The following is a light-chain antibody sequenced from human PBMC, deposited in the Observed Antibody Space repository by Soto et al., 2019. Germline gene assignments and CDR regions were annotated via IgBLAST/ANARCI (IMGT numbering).Light chain of an antibody. CDR3: GTWDTSLSAGV. CDR2: DNT. J-gene: IGLJ3*02. V-gene: IGLV1-51*01. CDR1: TSNIGNNY. Sequence: QSVLTQPPSVSAAPGQRVTISCSGSTSNIGNNYVSWYQQLPGSAPKLLIYDNTKRPSGIPARFSGSRSGTSATLGITGLQTGDEADYYCGTWDTSLSAGVFGGGTKVTVL.